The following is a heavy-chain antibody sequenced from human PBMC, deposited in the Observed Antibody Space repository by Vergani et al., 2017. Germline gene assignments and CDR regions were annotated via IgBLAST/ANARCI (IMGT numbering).Heavy chain of an antibody. J-gene: IGHJ4*02. CDR1: GFTFSSYE. CDR2: ISSSGSTI. Sequence: EVQLVESGGGLVQPGESLRLSCAASGFTFSSYEMNWVRQAPGKGLEWVSYISSSGSTIYYADSVKGRFTISRDNAKNSLYLQMNSLRAEDTAVYYCARFYWQLTSFDYWGQGTLVTVSS. D-gene: IGHD6-13*01. V-gene: IGHV3-48*03. CDR3: ARFYWQLTSFDY.